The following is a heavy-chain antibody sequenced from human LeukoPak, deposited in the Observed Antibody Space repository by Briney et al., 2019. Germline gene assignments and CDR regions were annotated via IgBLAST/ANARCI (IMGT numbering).Heavy chain of an antibody. J-gene: IGHJ4*02. CDR3: SRGWVDTSSWEEYFVY. CDR1: GCTFSSYA. V-gene: IGHV1-69*13. Sequence: ASVKVSCKASGCTFSSYAISWVRQAPGQGLEWMGGIIPFFGTANYAQKFQGRVTITAGESTSTAYLELTSLRSDDTAVYYFSRGWVDTSSWEEYFVYWGEGTLVTVSS. D-gene: IGHD6-13*01. CDR2: IIPFFGTA.